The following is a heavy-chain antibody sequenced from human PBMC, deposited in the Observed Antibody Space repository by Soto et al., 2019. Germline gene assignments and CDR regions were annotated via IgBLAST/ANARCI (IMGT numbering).Heavy chain of an antibody. CDR3: ARLMGATTLYYGMDV. CDR2: IYPGDSDT. CDR1: GCSFTSYW. V-gene: IGHV5-51*01. Sequence: GESLKIWCKGSGCSFTSYWSRWVRQMPGKGLEWTGIIYPGDSDTRSSPSFQGQVTISADKSISTAYRQWSSLKASDTAMYYCARLMGATTLYYGMDVWGQGTTVTVSS. D-gene: IGHD1-26*01. J-gene: IGHJ6*02.